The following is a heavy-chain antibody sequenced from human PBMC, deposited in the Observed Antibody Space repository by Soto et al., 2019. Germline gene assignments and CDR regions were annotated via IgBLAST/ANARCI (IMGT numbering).Heavy chain of an antibody. J-gene: IGHJ4*02. CDR3: ARDRGAFDY. Sequence: QVQLVESGGGVVQPGRSLRLSCAASGFTFSSYGMHWVRQAPGKGLEWVAVIWYDGSNKYYADSVKGRFTISRDNSKNTLYRQMNSPRAEDTAVYYCARDRGAFDYWGQGSLVTVSS. V-gene: IGHV3-33*01. D-gene: IGHD3-10*01. CDR1: GFTFSSYG. CDR2: IWYDGSNK.